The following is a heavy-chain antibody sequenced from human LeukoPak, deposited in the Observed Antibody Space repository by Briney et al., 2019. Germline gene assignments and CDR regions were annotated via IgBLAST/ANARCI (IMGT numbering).Heavy chain of an antibody. D-gene: IGHD6-13*01. CDR3: ARDRPHSAAAIPWYFDL. V-gene: IGHV3-21*01. CDR2: ISSSSSYI. J-gene: IGHJ2*01. CDR1: GFAFSSYG. Sequence: GGSLRLSCAASGFAFSSYGMHWVRQAPGKGLEWVSSISSSSSYIYYADSVKGRFTISRDNAKNSLYLQMNSLRAEDTAVYYCARDRPHSAAAIPWYFDLWGRGTLVTVSS.